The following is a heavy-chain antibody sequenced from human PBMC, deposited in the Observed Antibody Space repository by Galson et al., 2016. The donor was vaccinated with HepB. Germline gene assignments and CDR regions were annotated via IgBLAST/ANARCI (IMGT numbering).Heavy chain of an antibody. CDR3: VRGTHHILRGMDV. CDR1: GFAVSSNF. V-gene: IGHV3-74*01. D-gene: IGHD1-14*01. Sequence: SLRLSCAASGFAVSSNFLTWVRQAPAKGPVLVSRVNRDGSITDSDDSVRGRFTISRDNSRKTLFLEMTSMSVEDTALYWCVRGTHHILRGMDVWGLGTTVTVSS. J-gene: IGHJ6*02. CDR2: VNRDGSIT.